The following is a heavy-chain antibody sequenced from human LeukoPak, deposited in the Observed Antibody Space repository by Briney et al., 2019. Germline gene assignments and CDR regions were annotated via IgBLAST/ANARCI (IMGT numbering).Heavy chain of an antibody. Sequence: ASVKVSCKASGYTFTSYGISWVRQAPGQGLEWMGWISAYNGNTNYAQKLQGRVTMTTDTSTSTAYMELRSLRSDDTALYYCARRSGGGSRAYYYGMDVWGQGTTVTVSS. CDR3: ARRSGGGSRAYYYGMDV. CDR1: GYTFTSYG. CDR2: ISAYNGNT. J-gene: IGHJ6*02. V-gene: IGHV1-18*01. D-gene: IGHD2-15*01.